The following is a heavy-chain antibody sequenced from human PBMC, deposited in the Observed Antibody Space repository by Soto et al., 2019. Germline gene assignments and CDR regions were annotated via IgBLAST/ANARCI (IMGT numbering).Heavy chain of an antibody. CDR2: ISSSGGNT. D-gene: IGHD6-19*01. V-gene: IGHV3-23*01. CDR3: ARTTPPLYSSGWYVGY. J-gene: IGHJ4*02. CDR1: GFTFTSYA. Sequence: GGSLRLSCAASGFTFTSYAMSWVSQAQGKGLEWVSAISSSGGNTYYGDSVKGRFTISRDNSKNTVSLQMDSLRADDTAVYYCARTTPPLYSSGWYVGYWGQGTLVTVSS.